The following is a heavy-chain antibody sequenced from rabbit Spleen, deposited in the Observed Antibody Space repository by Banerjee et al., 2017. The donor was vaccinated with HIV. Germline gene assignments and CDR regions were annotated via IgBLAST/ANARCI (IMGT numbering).Heavy chain of an antibody. CDR3: ARDTGSSFSSYGMDL. D-gene: IGHD8-1*01. CDR2: IDSGSRDFT. J-gene: IGHJ6*01. Sequence: QEQLVESGGDLVQPGASLTLTCTASGFDFSNYNFMCWVRQAPGKGLEWIACIDSGSRDFTYYASWAKGRFTISKTSSTTVTLQMTSLAVADTATYFCARDTGSSFSSYGMDLWGPGTLVTVS. CDR1: GFDFSNYNF. V-gene: IGHV1S45*01.